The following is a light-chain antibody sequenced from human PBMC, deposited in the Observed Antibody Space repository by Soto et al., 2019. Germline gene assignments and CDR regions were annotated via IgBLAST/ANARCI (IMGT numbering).Light chain of an antibody. V-gene: IGKV1-39*01. Sequence: IQMTQSTSSLSASVGDRVTITCRASQSISSYLNWYQQKPGKAPKLLIYAASSLQSGVPSRFSGSGSGTDFTLTISSLQPEDFATYFCQQTDTTPITFGQGTRLEIK. CDR2: AAS. CDR1: QSISSY. CDR3: QQTDTTPIT. J-gene: IGKJ5*01.